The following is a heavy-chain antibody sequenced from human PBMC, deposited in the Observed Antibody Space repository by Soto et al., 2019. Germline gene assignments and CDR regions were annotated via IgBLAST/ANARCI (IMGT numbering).Heavy chain of an antibody. J-gene: IGHJ3*02. Sequence: ASVQVSCRASGCTFSTCAIHWVRQAPGQWLEWMGWINVGNGNAKYSQKFQGRVTITRDTSASAAYMELRSLRSEDTAVYYCARDPYTSGWHHDAFDIWGQGTLVTVSS. V-gene: IGHV1-3*01. D-gene: IGHD6-19*01. CDR3: ARDPYTSGWHHDAFDI. CDR2: INVGNGNA. CDR1: GCTFSTCA.